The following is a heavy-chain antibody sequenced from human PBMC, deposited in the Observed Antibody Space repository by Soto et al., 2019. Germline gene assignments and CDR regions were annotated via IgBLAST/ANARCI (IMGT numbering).Heavy chain of an antibody. CDR3: ARHDYGDSFDY. D-gene: IGHD4-17*01. J-gene: IGHJ4*02. Sequence: QVQLQQWGAGLLKPSETLSLTCAVYGGSFSGYYWSWIRQPPGKGLEWIGEINHSGSTNYNPSLKSRVTISVDTSKNQFSLKLSSVTAADTAVYYCARHDYGDSFDYWGQGTLVTVSS. V-gene: IGHV4-34*01. CDR1: GGSFSGYY. CDR2: INHSGST.